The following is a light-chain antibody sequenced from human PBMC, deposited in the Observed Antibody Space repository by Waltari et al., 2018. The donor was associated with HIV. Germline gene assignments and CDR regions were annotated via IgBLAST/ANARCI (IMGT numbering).Light chain of an antibody. Sequence: QSVLTQPPSASGTPGQRVTISCSGNNSNIGRNYVYWYPHLPGTAPKLLIYRHDQRPSGVPDRFSASKSGTSASLAISGLRSEDEADYHCAAWDDSLGGLWVFGGGTKLTVL. CDR2: RHD. V-gene: IGLV1-47*01. CDR3: AAWDDSLGGLWV. CDR1: NSNIGRNY. J-gene: IGLJ3*02.